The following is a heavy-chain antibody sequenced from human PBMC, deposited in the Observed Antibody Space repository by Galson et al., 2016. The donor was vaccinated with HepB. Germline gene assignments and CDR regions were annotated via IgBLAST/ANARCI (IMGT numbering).Heavy chain of an antibody. CDR3: ARDGGSDQHDWYFEL. CDR1: GFTSTTSW. V-gene: IGHV3-74*03. CDR2: ISVDGRRI. D-gene: IGHD1-26*01. Sequence: SLRLSCAASGFTSTTSWMHIHWVRQAPGKGLLWVSRISVDGRRISYADSVKGRFTGSSDYAKNTVFLQMNSLRAEDTAVYFCARDGGSDQHDWYFELWGRGTLVTVSS. J-gene: IGHJ2*01.